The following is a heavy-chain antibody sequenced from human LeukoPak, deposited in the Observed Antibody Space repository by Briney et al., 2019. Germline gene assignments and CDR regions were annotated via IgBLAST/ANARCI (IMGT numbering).Heavy chain of an antibody. CDR3: SRESGAFSPFGY. CDR2: ISLSGVT. D-gene: IGHD1-26*01. J-gene: IGHJ4*02. Sequence: SGTLSLTCGVSGGSISSTNWWSWVRPPPGQGLEWIGEISLSGVTNYNPSLKSRVTMSLDRSKNHLSLILTSVTAADTAVYYCSRESGAFSPFGYWGQGTLVTVSS. CDR1: GGSISSTNW. V-gene: IGHV4-4*02.